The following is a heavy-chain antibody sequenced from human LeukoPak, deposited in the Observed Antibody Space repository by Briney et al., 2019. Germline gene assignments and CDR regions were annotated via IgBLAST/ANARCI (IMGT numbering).Heavy chain of an antibody. CDR3: ARGRSPPAARRYFDY. D-gene: IGHD2-2*01. CDR1: GGSISSGGYS. V-gene: IGHV4-30-2*01. Sequence: KPSQTLSLTCAVSGGSISSGGYSWSWIRQPPGKGLEWIGEINHSGSTNYNPSLKSRVTISVDTSKNQFSLKLSSVTAADTAVYYCARGRSPPAARRYFDYWGQGTLVTVSS. CDR2: INHSGST. J-gene: IGHJ4*02.